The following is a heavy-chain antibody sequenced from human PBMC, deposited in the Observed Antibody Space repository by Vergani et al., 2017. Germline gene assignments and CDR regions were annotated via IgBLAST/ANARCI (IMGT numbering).Heavy chain of an antibody. CDR3: ARDSVAEAFDI. CDR2: INAGNGNT. V-gene: IGHV1-3*01. D-gene: IGHD6-19*01. CDR1: GYTFTSYA. Sequence: QVQLVQSGAEVKKPGASVKVSCKASGYTFTSYAMHWVRQAPGQRLEWMGWINAGNGNTKYSQKFQGRVTITRDTSEITAYMELSSLRSEDTAVYYCARDSVAEAFDIWGQGTMVTVSS. J-gene: IGHJ3*02.